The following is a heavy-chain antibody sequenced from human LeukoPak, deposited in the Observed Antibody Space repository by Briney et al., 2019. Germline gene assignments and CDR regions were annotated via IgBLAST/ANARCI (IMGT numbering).Heavy chain of an antibody. Sequence: GGSLRLSCAAAGFTFSRYGMHWVRQGPGKGLEWVAVIWFDGSNEYYADSVKGRFTISRDNSMNTLYVQMNSLKAEDTAVYFCARGGQGYCSDDTCDKGFGYWGQGTLVTVSS. CDR1: GFTFSRYG. D-gene: IGHD2-15*01. J-gene: IGHJ4*02. CDR3: ARGGQGYCSDDTCDKGFGY. V-gene: IGHV3-33*08. CDR2: IWFDGSNE.